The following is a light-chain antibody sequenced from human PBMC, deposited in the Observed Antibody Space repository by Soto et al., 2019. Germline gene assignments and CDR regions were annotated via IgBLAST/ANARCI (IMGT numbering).Light chain of an antibody. CDR3: QQYGGSTGT. Sequence: EIVLTQSPGTLSLSPGERATLSCRASQSVSSSYLAWYQQKPGQAPRLLIYGASSRATGIPDRFSGSGSGTDFTLNINRLEPEDFAVYYCQQYGGSTGTFGQGTKVEIK. CDR1: QSVSSSY. J-gene: IGKJ1*01. CDR2: GAS. V-gene: IGKV3-20*01.